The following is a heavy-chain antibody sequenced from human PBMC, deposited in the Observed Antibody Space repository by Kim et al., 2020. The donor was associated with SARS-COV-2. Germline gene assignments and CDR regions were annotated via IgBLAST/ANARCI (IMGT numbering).Heavy chain of an antibody. V-gene: IGHV1-69*06. J-gene: IGHJ4*01. CDR3: ARDPTGDSYGFDY. CDR2: IIPIFGTA. CDR1: GGTFSSYA. Sequence: SVKVSCKASGGTFSSYAISWVRQAPGQGLECMGGIIPIFGTANYVQKFQGRVTITADKSTSTAYMELSSLRSEDTAVYYCARDPTGDSYGFDYWGHGTLVTVSS. D-gene: IGHD5-18*01.